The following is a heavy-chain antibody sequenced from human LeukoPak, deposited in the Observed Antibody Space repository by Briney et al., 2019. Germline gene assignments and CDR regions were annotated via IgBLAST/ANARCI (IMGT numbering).Heavy chain of an antibody. V-gene: IGHV3-23*01. CDR1: GVTFSSYA. CDR3: AKDPYYGSGRDFDY. J-gene: IGHJ4*02. Sequence: GGSLRLSCAASGVTFSSYAMSWVRQAPGAGLHWVSAISGSGGSTYYADSVKGRFTISRDNSKNTLYLQMNSLRAEDTAVYYCAKDPYYGSGRDFDYWGQGTLVTVSS. D-gene: IGHD3-10*01. CDR2: ISGSGGST.